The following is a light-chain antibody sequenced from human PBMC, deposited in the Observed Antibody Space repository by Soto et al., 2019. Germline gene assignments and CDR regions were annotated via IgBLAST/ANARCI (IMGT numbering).Light chain of an antibody. CDR2: GAS. Sequence: EIVLTQSPGTLSLSPGERETLSCRDSQSVSSSYLAWYQQNRGQAPRLLIYGASSRAPGIPDRFGGSGSGTDFPLTISRLEPEDFAVYYCQQYGSSRWTFGQGTKVDIK. V-gene: IGKV3-20*01. CDR1: QSVSSSY. CDR3: QQYGSSRWT. J-gene: IGKJ1*01.